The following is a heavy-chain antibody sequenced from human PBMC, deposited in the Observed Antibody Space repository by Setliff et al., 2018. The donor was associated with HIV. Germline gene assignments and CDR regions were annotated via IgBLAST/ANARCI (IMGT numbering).Heavy chain of an antibody. J-gene: IGHJ4*02. CDR3: TTSTVAGLFDY. CDR1: GGSFSGSY. D-gene: IGHD6-19*01. CDR2: INRSGST. Sequence: SETLSLTCAVYGGSFSGSYWSWVRQPPGKDLEWIGEINRSGSTNYNPSLKSRVTISVDTSKTQFSLKLSSVIAADTAVYYCTTSTVAGLFDYWDQGAPVTVSS. V-gene: IGHV4-34*01.